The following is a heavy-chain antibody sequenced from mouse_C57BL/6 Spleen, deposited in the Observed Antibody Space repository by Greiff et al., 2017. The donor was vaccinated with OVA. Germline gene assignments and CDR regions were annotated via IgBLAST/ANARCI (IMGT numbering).Heavy chain of an antibody. Sequence: EVQLVESGGDLVKPGGSLKLSCAASGFTFSSYGMSWVRQTPDKRLEWVATISSGGSYTYYPDSVKGRFTISRDNAKNTLYLQMRSLKSEDTAMYYCARHGGYSDAMDYWGQGTSVTVSS. CDR3: ARHGGYSDAMDY. D-gene: IGHD2-3*01. CDR1: GFTFSSYG. CDR2: ISSGGSYT. J-gene: IGHJ4*01. V-gene: IGHV5-6*01.